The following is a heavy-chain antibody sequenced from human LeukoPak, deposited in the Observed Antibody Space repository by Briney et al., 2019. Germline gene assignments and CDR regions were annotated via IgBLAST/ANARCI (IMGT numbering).Heavy chain of an antibody. V-gene: IGHV3-33*08. CDR1: GFTFSSYE. Sequence: RSGGSLRLSCAASGFTFSSYEMNWVRQAPGKGLEWVALIWYDGSNKYYADSVKGRFTISRDNSKNTLYLQMNSLTAEDTAAYYCARDRIYYSDYWGQGTLVTVSS. D-gene: IGHD1-14*01. CDR3: ARDRIYYSDY. J-gene: IGHJ4*02. CDR2: IWYDGSNK.